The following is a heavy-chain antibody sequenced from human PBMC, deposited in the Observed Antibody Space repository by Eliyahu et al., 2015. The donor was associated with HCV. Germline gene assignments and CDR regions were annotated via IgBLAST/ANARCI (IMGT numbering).Heavy chain of an antibody. Sequence: EVQLVESGGGLVKPGGSLRLSCSGSGITFSGYSHEALPLAFTQKTIDRLAGKPTHVNVSVVISRDNAKNSLYPQMNSLRAEDTAIYYCVYCSSGHCLMAPRFGMDVWGQGTTVTVSS. V-gene: IGHV3-21*05. J-gene: IGHJ6*02. CDR2: RLAGKP. CDR3: VYCSSGHCLMAPRFGMDV. CDR1: GITFSGYS. D-gene: IGHD2-15*01.